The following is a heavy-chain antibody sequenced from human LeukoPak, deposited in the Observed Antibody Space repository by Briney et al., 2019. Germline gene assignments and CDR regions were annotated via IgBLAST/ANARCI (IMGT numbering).Heavy chain of an antibody. CDR3: ARGGPTYYDSSGYLGYYAFDI. J-gene: IGHJ3*02. CDR2: ISSSSRFM. D-gene: IGHD3-22*01. CDR1: GFTFNRHS. Sequence: GGSLRLSCAASGFTFNRHSMNWVRQAPGKGLEWVSSISSSSRFMYSADSVKGRFTISRDNAKNSLYLQMNSLRAEDTAVYYCARGGPTYYDSSGYLGYYAFDIWGQGTMVTVSS. V-gene: IGHV3-21*01.